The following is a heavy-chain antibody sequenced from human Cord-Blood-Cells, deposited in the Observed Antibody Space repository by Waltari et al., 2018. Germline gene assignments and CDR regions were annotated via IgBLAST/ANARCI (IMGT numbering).Heavy chain of an antibody. D-gene: IGHD5-12*01. CDR3: ARVSGYDFFYFDY. V-gene: IGHV1-2*04. Sequence: QVQLVQSGAEVKKPGASVKVSCKASGYPFTGYYMPWVRQAPGQGLEWMGWINPNSGGTNYAQKFQGWVTMTRDTSISTAYMELSRLRSDDTAVYYCARVSGYDFFYFDYWGQGTLVTVSS. J-gene: IGHJ4*02. CDR1: GYPFTGYY. CDR2: INPNSGGT.